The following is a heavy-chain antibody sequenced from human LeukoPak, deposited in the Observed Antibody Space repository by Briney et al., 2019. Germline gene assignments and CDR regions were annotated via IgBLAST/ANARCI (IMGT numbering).Heavy chain of an antibody. V-gene: IGHV4-39*01. D-gene: IGHD3-16*02. CDR2: IYYSGST. Sequence: SETLSLTCTVAGGSIRSSSYYWGWIRQPPGKGLEWIGSIYYSGSTYYNPSLKSRVTISVDTSKNQFSLKLSSVTAADTAVYYCARSSDYRPFDPWGQGTLVTVSS. CDR3: ARSSDYRPFDP. J-gene: IGHJ5*02. CDR1: GGSIRSSSYY.